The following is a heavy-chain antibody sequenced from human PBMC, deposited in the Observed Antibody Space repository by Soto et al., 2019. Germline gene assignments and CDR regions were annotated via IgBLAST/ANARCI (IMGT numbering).Heavy chain of an antibody. J-gene: IGHJ3*02. CDR2: INHSGST. Sequence: ASETLSLTCAVYGGSFSGYYWSWIRQPPGKGLEWIGEINHSGSTNYNPSLKSRVTISVDTSKNQFSLKLSSVTAADTAVYYCAGRYCSGGSCLPAFDIWGQGTMVTVSS. CDR1: GGSFSGYY. V-gene: IGHV4-34*01. D-gene: IGHD2-15*01. CDR3: AGRYCSGGSCLPAFDI.